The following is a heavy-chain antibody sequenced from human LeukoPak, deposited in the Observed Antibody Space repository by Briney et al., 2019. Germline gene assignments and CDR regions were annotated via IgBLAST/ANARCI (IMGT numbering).Heavy chain of an antibody. CDR3: AKDSGILTGLGGRGYYFDY. CDR2: ISWNSGSI. D-gene: IGHD3-9*01. V-gene: IGHV3-9*01. CDR1: GFTFSSYG. J-gene: IGHJ4*02. Sequence: GGSLRLSCAASGFTFSSYGMSWVRQAPGKGLEWVSGISWNSGSIGYADSVKGRFTISRDNAKNSLYLQMNSLRAEDTALYYCAKDSGILTGLGGRGYYFDYWGQGTLVTVSS.